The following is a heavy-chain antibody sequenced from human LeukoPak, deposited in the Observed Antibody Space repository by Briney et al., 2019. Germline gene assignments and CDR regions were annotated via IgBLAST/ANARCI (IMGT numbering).Heavy chain of an antibody. CDR3: ARANSTYYDFWSGYYTAPY. CDR2: INTNTGNP. J-gene: IGHJ4*02. V-gene: IGHV7-4-1*02. CDR1: GCTFTSYA. Sequence: ASVKVSCKASGCTFTSYAMNWVRQAPGQGLEWMGWINTNTGNPTYAQGFTGRFVFSLDTSVSTAYLQISSLKAEDTAVYYCARANSTYYDFWSGYYTAPYWGQGTLVTVSS. D-gene: IGHD3-3*01.